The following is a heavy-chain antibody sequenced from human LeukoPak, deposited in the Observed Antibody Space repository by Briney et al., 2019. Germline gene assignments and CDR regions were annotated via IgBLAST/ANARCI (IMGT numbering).Heavy chain of an antibody. CDR1: GYTFSSYG. J-gene: IGHJ4*02. CDR2: ISAYNGNT. V-gene: IGHV1-18*01. D-gene: IGHD5-18*01. Sequence: ASVKVSCKASGYTFSSYGVSWVRQAPGQGLEWMGWISAYNGNTNYAQKFQGRVTMTRDTSTSTAYMELTSLRSEDTAMYYCARDWGIQQWPPSYFDYWGQGTLVTVSS. CDR3: ARDWGIQQWPPSYFDY.